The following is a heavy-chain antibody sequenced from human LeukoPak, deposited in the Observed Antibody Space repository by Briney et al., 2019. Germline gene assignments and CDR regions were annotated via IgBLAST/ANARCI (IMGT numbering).Heavy chain of an antibody. CDR1: GFTFSSYA. J-gene: IGHJ4*02. CDR3: ARAGFTFSDYFGSFFDY. Sequence: GGSLTLSCAASGFTFSSYAMSWVRQAPGKGLEWVANISGSSGNGVSTYYGDSVKGRFTISRDNAKNSLYLQMNSLRAEDTAVYYCARAGFTFSDYFGSFFDYWGQGTLVTVSS. D-gene: IGHD3-10*01. V-gene: IGHV3-23*01. CDR2: ISGSSGNGVST.